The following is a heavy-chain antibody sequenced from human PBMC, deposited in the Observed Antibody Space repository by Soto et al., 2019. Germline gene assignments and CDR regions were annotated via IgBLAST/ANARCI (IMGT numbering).Heavy chain of an antibody. CDR1: GYTFTIYS. J-gene: IGHJ5*02. CDR2: INAGNGNT. Sequence: ASVKVSCKASGYTFTIYSMHWVRQAPGQRLEWMGWINAGNGNTKYSQKFQGRVTITRDTSASTAYMELSSLRSEDTAVYYCARDGPRYCSSTSCYEWWFDPWGQGTLVTXS. D-gene: IGHD2-2*01. CDR3: ARDGPRYCSSTSCYEWWFDP. V-gene: IGHV1-3*01.